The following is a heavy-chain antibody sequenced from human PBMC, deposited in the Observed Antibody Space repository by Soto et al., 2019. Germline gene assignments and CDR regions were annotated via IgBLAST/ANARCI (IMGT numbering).Heavy chain of an antibody. J-gene: IGHJ6*02. CDR2: FSWDGGST. Sequence: GGSLRLSCAASGFTFDDYTMHWVRQAPGKGLEWVSLFSWDGGSTYYADSVKGRFTISRDNSKNSPYLQMNSLRTEDTALYYCAKDMGYDFWSGYTPRREGPGMDVWGQGTTVTVSS. D-gene: IGHD3-3*01. CDR3: AKDMGYDFWSGYTPRREGPGMDV. V-gene: IGHV3-43*01. CDR1: GFTFDDYT.